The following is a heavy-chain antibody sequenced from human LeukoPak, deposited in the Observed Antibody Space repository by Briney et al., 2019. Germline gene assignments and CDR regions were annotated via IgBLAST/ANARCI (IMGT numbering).Heavy chain of an antibody. J-gene: IGHJ5*02. CDR2: VYYTGST. Sequence: SETLSLTCTVSGGSISSYYWSWVRQPPGKGLEWIGFVYYTGSTNYSPSLKSRGTISVDTSKNQSSLKLSSVTAADTAVYYCARSPWGSGWYVGNWFDPWDQGTLVTVSS. CDR3: ARSPWGSGWYVGNWFDP. V-gene: IGHV4-59*12. CDR1: GGSISSYY. D-gene: IGHD6-19*01.